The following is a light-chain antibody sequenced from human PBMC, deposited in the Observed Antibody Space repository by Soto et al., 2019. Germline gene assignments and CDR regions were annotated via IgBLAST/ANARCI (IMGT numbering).Light chain of an antibody. CDR1: SSDVGGYNY. Sequence: QSALTQPASVSGSPGQSITISCTGTSSDVGGYNYVSWYQQHPGKATKLMIYDVSNRPSGVSNRFSGSKSGNTASLTISGLQAEDEADYYCSSYTSSSTVVFGGRTKLTVL. V-gene: IGLV2-14*01. CDR3: SSYTSSSTVV. J-gene: IGLJ2*01. CDR2: DVS.